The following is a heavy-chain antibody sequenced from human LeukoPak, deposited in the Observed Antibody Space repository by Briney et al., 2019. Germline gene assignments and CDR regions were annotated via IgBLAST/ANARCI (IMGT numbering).Heavy chain of an antibody. CDR3: AHRLEWLRFFGY. CDR1: GFSLSISGVG. V-gene: IGHV2-5*02. Sequence: SGPTLVKPTQTLTLTCTFSGFSLSISGVGVGWIRQPPGKALEWLALIYWDDDKRYSPSLKSRLTITKGTSKNQVVLTMTNMDPVDTATYYCAHRLEWLRFFGYWGQGTLVTVSS. D-gene: IGHD5-12*01. J-gene: IGHJ4*02. CDR2: IYWDDDK.